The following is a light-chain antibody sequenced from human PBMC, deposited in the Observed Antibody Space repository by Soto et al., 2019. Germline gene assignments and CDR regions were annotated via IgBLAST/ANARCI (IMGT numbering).Light chain of an antibody. CDR1: QSLLHSNGYNY. V-gene: IGKV2-28*01. J-gene: IGKJ1*01. CDR2: KAS. CDR3: HQTYANPWK. Sequence: DIVITQSPLSLPVTPVDPASISCRSSQSLLHSNGYNYLDWYLQKPGQSPQLLIYKASTLKSGVPSRFSGSGSGTEFTLTISSLQPDDFATYYCHQTYANPWKCGQGTKGDIK.